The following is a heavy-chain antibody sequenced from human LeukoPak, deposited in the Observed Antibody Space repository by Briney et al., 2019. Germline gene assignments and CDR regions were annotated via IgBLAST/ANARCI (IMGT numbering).Heavy chain of an antibody. D-gene: IGHD3-22*01. CDR3: ARVFMDSSGDFGY. V-gene: IGHV3-20*04. J-gene: IGHJ4*02. Sequence: GGSLRLSCAASGFTFDDYGMNWVRQAPGKGLEWVPRINWDGGSTCYADSVKGRFTISRDNAKNSLYLQINSLRAEDTALYYRARVFMDSSGDFGYWGQGTMVTVSS. CDR2: INWDGGST. CDR1: GFTFDDYG.